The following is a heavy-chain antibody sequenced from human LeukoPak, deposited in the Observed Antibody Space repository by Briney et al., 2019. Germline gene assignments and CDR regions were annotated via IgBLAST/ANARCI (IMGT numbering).Heavy chain of an antibody. J-gene: IGHJ6*04. Sequence: SVKVSCKASGGTFSSYAISWVRQAPGQGLEWMGAIMPIFGTTNFAQKFQGRLTITADESTRTAYMVLYSLRSDDTGVYYCATGAPAAMIGSSLDVWGKGTTVTVSS. D-gene: IGHD2-2*01. CDR2: IMPIFGTT. V-gene: IGHV1-69*13. CDR1: GGTFSSYA. CDR3: ATGAPAAMIGSSLDV.